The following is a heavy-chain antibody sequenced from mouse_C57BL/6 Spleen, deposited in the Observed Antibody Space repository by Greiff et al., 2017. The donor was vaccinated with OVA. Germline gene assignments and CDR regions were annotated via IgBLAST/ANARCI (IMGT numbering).Heavy chain of an antibody. J-gene: IGHJ2*01. CDR1: GYTFTSYW. Sequence: QVQLQQPGAELVKPGASVKLSCKASGYTFTSYWMQWVKQRPGQGLEWIGEIDPSDSYTNYNQKFKGKATLTVDTSSSTAYMQLSSLTSEDSAVYYCARPPIFDDWGQGTTLTVSS. V-gene: IGHV1-50*01. CDR3: ARPPIFDD. CDR2: IDPSDSYT. D-gene: IGHD6-5*01.